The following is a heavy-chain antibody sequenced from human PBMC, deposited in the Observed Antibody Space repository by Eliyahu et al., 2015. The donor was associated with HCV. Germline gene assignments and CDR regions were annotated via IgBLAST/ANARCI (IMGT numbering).Heavy chain of an antibody. Sequence: QVQLVQSGAEVKKPGASVKVSCKASGYTXTGXYMHWVRQAPGQGLEWMGWINPNSGGTNYAQKFQGRVTMTRDTSISTAYMELSRLRSDDTAVYYCARAISLDTAMVTSWFDPWGQGTLVTVSS. CDR2: INPNSGGT. J-gene: IGHJ5*02. CDR1: GYTXTGXY. V-gene: IGHV1-2*02. CDR3: ARAISLDTAMVTSWFDP. D-gene: IGHD5-18*01.